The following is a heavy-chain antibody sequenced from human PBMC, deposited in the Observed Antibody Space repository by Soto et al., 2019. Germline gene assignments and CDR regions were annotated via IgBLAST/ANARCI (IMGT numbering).Heavy chain of an antibody. Sequence: PGGSLRLSCAASGFTFSSYGMHWVRQAPGKGLEWVAVIWYDGSNKYYADSVKGRFTISRDNSKNTLYLQMNSLRAEDTAVYYCARDYDFWSGYYIYYGMDVWGQGTTVTVSS. V-gene: IGHV3-33*01. D-gene: IGHD3-3*01. CDR2: IWYDGSNK. CDR1: GFTFSSYG. CDR3: ARDYDFWSGYYIYYGMDV. J-gene: IGHJ6*02.